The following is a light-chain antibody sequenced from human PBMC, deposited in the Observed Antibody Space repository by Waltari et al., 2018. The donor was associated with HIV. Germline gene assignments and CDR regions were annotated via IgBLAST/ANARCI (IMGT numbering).Light chain of an antibody. V-gene: IGLV1-51*01. CDR3: GTWDSSLSAGV. Sequence: QSVLTQPPSVSAAPGQKVTISCSGSSSNIGNNYVSWYRQLPGTAPKLLIYDNNKRPSGIPDRFAGSKSGTSATLRITGLQTGDEADYYCGTWDSSLSAGVFGGGTKLTVL. J-gene: IGLJ3*02. CDR1: SSNIGNNY. CDR2: DNN.